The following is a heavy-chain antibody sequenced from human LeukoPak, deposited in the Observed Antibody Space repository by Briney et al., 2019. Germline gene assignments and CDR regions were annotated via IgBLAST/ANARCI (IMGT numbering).Heavy chain of an antibody. V-gene: IGHV1-8*02. CDR2: VSTDSGNS. CDR1: GYTFTNYD. J-gene: IGHJ4*02. Sequence: ASVKASCKASGYTFTNYDINWVRQATGQGLEWLGWVSTDSGNSDSAQKFQGRITLTRDTSISTVFLELRNLRSDDTAVYYCARGVSRGVDYWGQGTQVTVSS. CDR3: ARGVSRGVDY. D-gene: IGHD3-16*01.